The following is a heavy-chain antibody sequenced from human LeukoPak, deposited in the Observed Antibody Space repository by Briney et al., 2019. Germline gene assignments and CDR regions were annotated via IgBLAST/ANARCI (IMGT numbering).Heavy chain of an antibody. D-gene: IGHD2-15*01. V-gene: IGHV4-59*01. Sequence: SETLSLTCTVSGGSISSYYWSWIRQPPGKGLEWIGYIYYSGSTNYNRSLKSRVTISVDTSKNQFSLKLSSVTAADTAVYYCARGPYCSGGSCYGASYFDYWGQGTLVTVSS. CDR2: IYYSGST. J-gene: IGHJ4*02. CDR3: ARGPYCSGGSCYGASYFDY. CDR1: GGSISSYY.